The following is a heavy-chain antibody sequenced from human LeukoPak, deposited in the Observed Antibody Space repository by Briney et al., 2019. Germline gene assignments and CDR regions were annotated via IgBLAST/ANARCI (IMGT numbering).Heavy chain of an antibody. CDR3: MSSSWEPAFGI. CDR2: IKSKTDGGTT. CDR1: GFTFSNAW. D-gene: IGHD6-13*01. J-gene: IGHJ3*02. V-gene: IGHV3-15*01. Sequence: GGSLRLSCAASGFTFSNAWMSWVRQAPGKGLEWVGRIKSKTDGGTTDYAAPVKGRFTISRDDSKNTLYLQMNSLKTEDTAVYYCMSSSWEPAFGIWGQGTMVTVSS.